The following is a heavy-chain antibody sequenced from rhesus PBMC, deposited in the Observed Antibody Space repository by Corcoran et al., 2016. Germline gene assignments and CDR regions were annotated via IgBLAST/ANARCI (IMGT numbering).Heavy chain of an antibody. CDR2: IDPRDSYT. V-gene: IGHV5-2*01. D-gene: IGHD5-42*01. CDR1: GYSFPSYW. Sequence: EVQLVQSGAEVKRPGESLKISCKTSGYSFPSYWLSWVRQMPGKGLEWMGAIDPRDSYTRYSPSFQGQVTISADKSISTAYLQWSSLKASDSATYYCAKDDRGYSGYSYKYGLDSWGQGVVVTVSS. J-gene: IGHJ6*01. CDR3: AKDDRGYSGYSYKYGLDS.